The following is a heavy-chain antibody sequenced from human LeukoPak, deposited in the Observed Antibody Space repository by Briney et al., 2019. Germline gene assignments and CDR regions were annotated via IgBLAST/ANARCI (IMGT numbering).Heavy chain of an antibody. CDR3: ARINWGTILADALDI. CDR2: INHSGST. Sequence: SETLSLTCAVYGGSFSGYYWSWIRQPPGKGLEWIGEINHSGSTNYNPSLKSRVTISVDTSKNQFSLRLSSVTAADTAVYYCARINWGTILADALDIWGQGTMVTVSS. CDR1: GGSFSGYY. V-gene: IGHV4-34*01. J-gene: IGHJ3*02. D-gene: IGHD7-27*01.